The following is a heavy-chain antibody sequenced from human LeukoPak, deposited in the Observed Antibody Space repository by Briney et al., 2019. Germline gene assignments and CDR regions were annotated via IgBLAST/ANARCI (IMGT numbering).Heavy chain of an antibody. CDR3: AKPVGSSSWSWFDP. J-gene: IGHJ5*02. CDR1: GFTFSSYG. Sequence: GGSLRLSCAASGFTFSSYGMHWVRQAPGKGLEWVAFIRYDGSNKYYADSVKGRFTISRDNSKNTLYLQMNSLRAEDTAVYYCAKPVGSSSWSWFDPWGQGTLVTVSS. V-gene: IGHV3-30*02. CDR2: IRYDGSNK. D-gene: IGHD6-13*01.